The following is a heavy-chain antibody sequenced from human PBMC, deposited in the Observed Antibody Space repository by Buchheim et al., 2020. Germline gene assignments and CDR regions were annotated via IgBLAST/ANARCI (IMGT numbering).Heavy chain of an antibody. CDR3: ARDPMYGVGSYAMDV. D-gene: IGHD3-10*01. CDR1: GFTFGTYS. V-gene: IGHV3-30*04. Sequence: QVQLEESGGGVVQPGRSLRLSCAASGFTFGTYSIHWVRQAPAKGLAWVATISADGRKQRYEDSVEGRFTVSRDNAKNTAYLEMNSLRAEDTAVYYCARDPMYGVGSYAMDVWGQGTT. CDR2: ISADGRKQ. J-gene: IGHJ6*02.